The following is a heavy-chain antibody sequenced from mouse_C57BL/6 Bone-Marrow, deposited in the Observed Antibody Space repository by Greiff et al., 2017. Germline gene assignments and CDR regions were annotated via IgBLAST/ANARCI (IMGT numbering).Heavy chain of an antibody. CDR3: ARVLITTVVATDY. Sequence: VKLVESGPELVKPGASVKISCKASGYAFSSSWMNWVKQRPGKGLEWIGRIYPGDGDTNYNGKFKGKATLTADKSSSPAYMQLSSLTSEDSAVYFCARVLITTVVATDYWGQGTTLTVAS. CDR2: IYPGDGDT. CDR1: GYAFSSSW. J-gene: IGHJ2*01. V-gene: IGHV1-82*01. D-gene: IGHD1-1*01.